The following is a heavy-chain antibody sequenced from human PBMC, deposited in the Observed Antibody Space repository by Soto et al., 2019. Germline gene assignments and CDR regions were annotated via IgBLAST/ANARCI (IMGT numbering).Heavy chain of an antibody. CDR3: VRDRYSSSGWFDP. V-gene: IGHV6-1*01. Sequence: SQTLSLTCAISGDSVSSYSAAWNWIRQSPSGGLKWLGRTYYRSRFFSDYAESVKSRIIINPDTSKNEFSLQLKSVTPEDTAVYYCVRDRYSSSGWFDPWGQGXPVTVYS. CDR1: GDSVSSYSAA. D-gene: IGHD6-6*01. CDR2: TYYRSRFFS. J-gene: IGHJ5*02.